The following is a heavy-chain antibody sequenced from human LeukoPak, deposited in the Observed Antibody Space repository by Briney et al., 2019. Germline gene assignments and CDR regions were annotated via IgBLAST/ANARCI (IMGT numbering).Heavy chain of an antibody. CDR1: GYTFTSYD. D-gene: IGHD3-3*01. Sequence: GASVKVSCKASGYTFTSYDINWVRQATGQGLEWMGWMNPNSGNTGYAQKFLGRVTMTRNTSPSTAYMELSTLRSEDTAVYYSAILSYYDFWSGYDLYNYYYYYMDVWGKGTTVTASS. CDR3: AILSYYDFWSGYDLYNYYYYYMDV. CDR2: MNPNSGNT. V-gene: IGHV1-8*01. J-gene: IGHJ6*03.